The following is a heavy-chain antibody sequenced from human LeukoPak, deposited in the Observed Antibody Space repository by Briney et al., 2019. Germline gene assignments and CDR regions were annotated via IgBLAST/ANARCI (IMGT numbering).Heavy chain of an antibody. CDR1: GGSISSSSYY. J-gene: IGHJ4*02. D-gene: IGHD6-13*01. Sequence: PSETPSLTCTVSGGSISSSSYYWGWIRQPPGKGLEWIGSIYYSGTTYYNPSLKSRVTISVDTSKNQFSLKLSSVTAADTAVYYCARPGEGSGYSSSRIDYWGQGTLVTVSS. CDR2: IYYSGTT. CDR3: ARPGEGSGYSSSRIDY. V-gene: IGHV4-39*01.